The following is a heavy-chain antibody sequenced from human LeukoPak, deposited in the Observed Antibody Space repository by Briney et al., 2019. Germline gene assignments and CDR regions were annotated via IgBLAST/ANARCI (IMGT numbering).Heavy chain of an antibody. CDR1: GFTFSSYA. V-gene: IGHV3-30-3*01. CDR2: ISYDGSNK. J-gene: IGHJ4*02. CDR3: AREMRSLYYFDY. D-gene: IGHD1-26*01. Sequence: GGSLRLSCAASGFTFSSYAMHWVRQAPGRGLEWVAVISYDGSNKYYADSVKGRFTISRDNSKNTLYLQMNSLRAEDTAVYYCAREMRSLYYFDYWGQGTLVTVSS.